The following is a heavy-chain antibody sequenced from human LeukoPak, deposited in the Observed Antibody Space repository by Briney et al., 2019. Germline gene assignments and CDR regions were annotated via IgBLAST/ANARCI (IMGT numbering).Heavy chain of an antibody. V-gene: IGHV4-59*08. CDR2: IYNSGTIYYSGST. D-gene: IGHD1-26*01. Sequence: SETLFLTCTVSGGSMSSNYWSWIRQPPGKGLEWIGYIYNSGTIYYSGSTNYNPSLLSRVTISVDTSKNQFSLKLRSVTAADTAVYYCARPFSGSYSDAFDLWGQGTMVTVSS. CDR3: ARPFSGSYSDAFDL. CDR1: GGSMSSNY. J-gene: IGHJ3*01.